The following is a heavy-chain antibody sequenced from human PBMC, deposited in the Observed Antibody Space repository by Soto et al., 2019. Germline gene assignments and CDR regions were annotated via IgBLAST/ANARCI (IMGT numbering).Heavy chain of an antibody. CDR3: ARGGRHNGDCYWCDP. Sequence: QLQLQESGSGLVKPSQTLSLTCAVSGGSISSDDYYWSWIRQPPGKGLEWIGDSYHSGSTYHNPSLKSRVTISVDRSKNQFSLKLSSVTAADTAVYDCARGGRHNGDCYWCDPWGQGTLVTVSS. CDR2: SYHSGST. D-gene: IGHD4-17*01. CDR1: GGSISSDDYY. V-gene: IGHV4-30-2*01. J-gene: IGHJ5*02.